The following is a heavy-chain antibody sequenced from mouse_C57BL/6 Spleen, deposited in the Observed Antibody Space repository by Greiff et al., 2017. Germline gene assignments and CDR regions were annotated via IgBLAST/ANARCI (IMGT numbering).Heavy chain of an antibody. V-gene: IGHV10-1*01. CDR1: GFSFNTYA. CDR3: ERGRGYFDV. J-gene: IGHJ1*03. Sequence: EVQLVESGGGLVQPKGSLKLSCAASGFSFNTYAMNWVRQAPGKGLEWVARIRSKSNNYATYYAVSVKDRFTISRDDSESMLYLHMNNLKAEDTAMYYCERGRGYFDVWGTGTTVTVSS. CDR2: IRSKSNNYAT.